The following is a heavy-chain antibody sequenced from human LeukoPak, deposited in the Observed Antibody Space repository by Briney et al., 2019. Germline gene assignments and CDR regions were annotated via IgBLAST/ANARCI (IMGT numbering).Heavy chain of an antibody. Sequence: SGGSLRLSCAASGFTFSSYSMNWVRQAPGKGLEWVSSISSSSSYIYYADSVKGRFTISRDNAKNSLYLQMNSLRAEDTAVYYCARDGYAFGSSTSCTKCFYYWGKRTLVTVSS. J-gene: IGHJ4*02. D-gene: IGHD2-2*01. CDR1: GFTFSSYS. V-gene: IGHV3-21*01. CDR3: ARDGYAFGSSTSCTKCFYY. CDR2: ISSSSSYI.